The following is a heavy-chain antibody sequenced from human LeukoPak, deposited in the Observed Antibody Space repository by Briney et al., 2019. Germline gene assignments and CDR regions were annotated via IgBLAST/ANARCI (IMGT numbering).Heavy chain of an antibody. V-gene: IGHV1-69*04. CDR3: ARDFDDDCSSTSCYLTDY. CDR2: IIPILGIA. J-gene: IGHJ4*02. Sequence: GASVKVSCKASGCTFSSYAISWVRQAPGQGLEWMGRIIPILGIANYAQKFQGRVTITADKSTSTAYMELSSLRSEDTAVYYCARDFDDDCSSTSCYLTDYWGQGTLVTVS. D-gene: IGHD2-2*01. CDR1: GCTFSSYA.